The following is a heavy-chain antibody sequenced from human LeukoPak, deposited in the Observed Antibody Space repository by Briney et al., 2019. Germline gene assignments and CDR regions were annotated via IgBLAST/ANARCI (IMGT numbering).Heavy chain of an antibody. CDR2: IYYSGST. Sequence: NPSETLSLTCTVSGGPVSSGSYYWSWIRQPPGKGLEWIGYIYYSGSTNYNPSLKSRVTISVDTSKNQFSLKLSSVTAADTAVYYCARGRIYSGYDWYYFDYWGQGTLVTVSS. CDR1: GGPVSSGSYY. CDR3: ARGRIYSGYDWYYFDY. J-gene: IGHJ4*02. D-gene: IGHD5-12*01. V-gene: IGHV4-61*01.